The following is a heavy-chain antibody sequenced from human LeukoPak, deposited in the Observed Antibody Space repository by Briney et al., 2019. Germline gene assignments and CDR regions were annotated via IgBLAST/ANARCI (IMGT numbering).Heavy chain of an antibody. J-gene: IGHJ4*02. V-gene: IGHV3-7*03. CDR1: GFTFSSYW. CDR3: AKGLAVARYYFDY. D-gene: IGHD6-19*01. Sequence: PGGSLRLSCAASGFTFSSYWMSWVRQAPGKGLEWVANIKQDGSEKYYVDSVKGRFTISRDNSKNTLYLQMNSLRAEDTAVYYCAKGLAVARYYFDYWGQGTLVTVSS. CDR2: IKQDGSEK.